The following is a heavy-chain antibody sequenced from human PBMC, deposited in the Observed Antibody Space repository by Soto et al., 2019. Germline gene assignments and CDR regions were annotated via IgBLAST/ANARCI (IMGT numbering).Heavy chain of an antibody. CDR1: GYTFTSHG. V-gene: IGHV1-18*01. CDR2: ISPYNGDT. CDR3: ARMVRGSTVGYYYYMDV. D-gene: IGHD3-10*01. Sequence: QVQLVQSGAEVKKPGASVKVSCKTSGYTFTSHGISWVRQAPGQGLERMGWISPYNGDTNYAQKLQGRVSVTTDSSTRTAYMELRSLRSEDTAVYYCARMVRGSTVGYYYYMDVWGKGTTVTVSS. J-gene: IGHJ6*03.